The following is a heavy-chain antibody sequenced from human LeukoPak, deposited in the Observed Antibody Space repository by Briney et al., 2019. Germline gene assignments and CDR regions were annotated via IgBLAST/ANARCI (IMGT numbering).Heavy chain of an antibody. J-gene: IGHJ4*02. CDR1: GFTFNNYG. CDR2: ISFDGSDK. CDR3: AGVHVTVGSFY. D-gene: IGHD3-10*01. V-gene: IGHV3-30*03. Sequence: PGGSLRLSCAGSGFTFNNYGIHWVRQAPGKGLEWVAVISFDGSDKYYADSVKGRFTISRDHSKNTLYLQMNSLRTEDTAVYYCAGVHVTVGSFYWGQGTLVTVSS.